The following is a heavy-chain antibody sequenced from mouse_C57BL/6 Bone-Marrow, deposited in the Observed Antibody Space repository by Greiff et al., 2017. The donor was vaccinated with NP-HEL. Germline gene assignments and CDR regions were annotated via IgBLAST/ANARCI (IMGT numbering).Heavy chain of an antibody. CDR1: GYTFTGYW. J-gene: IGHJ3*01. D-gene: IGHD1-1*01. CDR3: ARFPDYYGSPWFAY. CDR2: IDPSDSYT. Sequence: VQLQQPGAELVKPGASVKLSCKASGYTFTGYWMQWVKQRPGQGLEWIGEIDPSDSYTNYNQKFKGKATLTVDTSSSTAYMQLSSLTSEDSAVYYCARFPDYYGSPWFAYWGQGTLVTVSA. V-gene: IGHV1-50*01.